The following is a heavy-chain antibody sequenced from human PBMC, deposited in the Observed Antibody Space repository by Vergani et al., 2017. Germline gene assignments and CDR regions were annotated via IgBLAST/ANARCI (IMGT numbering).Heavy chain of an antibody. J-gene: IGHJ6*02. CDR3: ARALSNFYYCMDV. V-gene: IGHV3-48*04. CDR2: ISSSGSTI. CDR1: GFTFSASA. Sequence: EVQLVESGGGLVKPGGSLRLSCAASGFTFSASAMNWVRQAPGKGLEWVSYISSSGSTIYYADSVKGRFTISRENAKNSLYLQMNSLRAEDTAVYYCARALSNFYYCMDVWGQGTTVTVSS.